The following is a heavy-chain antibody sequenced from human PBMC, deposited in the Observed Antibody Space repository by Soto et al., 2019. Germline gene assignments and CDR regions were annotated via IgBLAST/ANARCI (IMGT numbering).Heavy chain of an antibody. CDR3: ARAVHYYDSSGYYLTPNFYFDY. D-gene: IGHD3-22*01. V-gene: IGHV1-18*01. CDR2: ISAYNGNT. CDR1: GYTFTSYG. J-gene: IGHJ4*02. Sequence: GASVKVSCKASGYTFTSYGISWVRQAPGQGLEWMGWISAYNGNTNYAQKLQGRVTMTTDTSTSTAYMELRSLRSDDTAVYYCARAVHYYDSSGYYLTPNFYFDYWGQGTLVTVSS.